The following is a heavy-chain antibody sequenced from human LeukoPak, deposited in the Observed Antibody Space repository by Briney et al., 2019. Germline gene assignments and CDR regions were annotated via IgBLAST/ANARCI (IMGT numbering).Heavy chain of an antibody. CDR3: AKDDDYGDYEDAFDI. Sequence: GGSLRLSCAASGFTFSSYAMSWVRQAPGKGLEWVSAISGSGGSTYYADSVKGRFTISRDNSKNTLYLQMNSLRAEDTTVYYCAKDDDYGDYEDAFDIWGQGTMVTVSS. V-gene: IGHV3-23*01. J-gene: IGHJ3*02. D-gene: IGHD4-17*01. CDR1: GFTFSSYA. CDR2: ISGSGGST.